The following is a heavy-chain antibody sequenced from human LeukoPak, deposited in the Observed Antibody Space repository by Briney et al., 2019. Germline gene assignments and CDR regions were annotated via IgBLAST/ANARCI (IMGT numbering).Heavy chain of an antibody. CDR3: ARDGYSSS. D-gene: IGHD6-13*01. CDR1: GFTFSSYS. V-gene: IGHV3-48*01. J-gene: IGHJ4*02. CDR2: ISSSSSTI. Sequence: GGSLRLSCAASGFTFSSYSMNWVRQAPGKGLEWVSYISSSSSTICYADSMKGRFTISRDNAKNSLYLQMNSLRAEDTAVYYCARDGYSSSWGQGTLVTVSS.